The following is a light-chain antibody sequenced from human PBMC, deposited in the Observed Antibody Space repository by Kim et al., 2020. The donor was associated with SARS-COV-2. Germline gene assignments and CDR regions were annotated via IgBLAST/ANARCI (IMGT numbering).Light chain of an antibody. CDR2: GAS. CDR1: QRVSSN. Sequence: PPGERATLACRASQRVSSNLAWYQQKPGQAPRLLIYGASTRATGIPARFSGSGSGTEFTLTISSLQSEDFAVYYCQQYNNWPPWTFGQGTKVDIK. V-gene: IGKV3-15*01. CDR3: QQYNNWPPWT. J-gene: IGKJ1*01.